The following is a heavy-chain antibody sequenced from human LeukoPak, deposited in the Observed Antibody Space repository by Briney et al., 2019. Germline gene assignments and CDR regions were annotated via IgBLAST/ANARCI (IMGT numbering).Heavy chain of an antibody. V-gene: IGHV4-59*01. CDR3: ARDYPWFDS. CDR1: GASIDAYY. CDR2: VQSSGTT. D-gene: IGHD3-16*02. Sequence: SETLSLTCTVSGASIDAYYWSWIRQTPGKELTWIGFVQSSGTTKHNPSLKGRVTISVDTSKNQFSLKISSVTPADTAVYFCARDYPWFDSWGQGTLVTVSS. J-gene: IGHJ5*01.